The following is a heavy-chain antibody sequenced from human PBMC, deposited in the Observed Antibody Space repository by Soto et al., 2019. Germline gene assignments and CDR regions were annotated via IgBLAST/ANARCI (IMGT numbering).Heavy chain of an antibody. Sequence: GASVKVSCKASGYTFTSYGISWVRQAPGQGLEWMGWISAYNGNTNYAQKLQGRVTMTTDTSTSTAYMELRSLRSDDTAVYYCAREYYYDSSGYYPIGYRGQGSSVTVSS. J-gene: IGHJ4*02. CDR2: ISAYNGNT. D-gene: IGHD3-22*01. V-gene: IGHV1-18*01. CDR3: AREYYYDSSGYYPIGY. CDR1: GYTFTSYG.